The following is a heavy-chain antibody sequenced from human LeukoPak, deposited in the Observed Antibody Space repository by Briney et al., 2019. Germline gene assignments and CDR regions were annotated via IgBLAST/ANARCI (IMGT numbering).Heavy chain of an antibody. Sequence: ASVKISCKASGYTFTDYYMHWVRQAPGQGLEWMGWINPNTGGTKFAQKFQGRVTMTRDTSISTAYMDLSRLRFDDAAIYYCAKTDSWYNYDYYYYMDVWGKGTTVTVSS. J-gene: IGHJ6*03. CDR2: INPNTGGT. D-gene: IGHD6-13*01. V-gene: IGHV1-2*02. CDR1: GYTFTDYY. CDR3: AKTDSWYNYDYYYYMDV.